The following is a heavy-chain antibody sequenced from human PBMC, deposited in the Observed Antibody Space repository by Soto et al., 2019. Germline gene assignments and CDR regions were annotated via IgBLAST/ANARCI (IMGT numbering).Heavy chain of an antibody. CDR1: NGSISSRYY. Sequence: LQLQESGPGLVKPSETLSLTCTVSNGSISSRYYWGWLRQTPGKGLEWIASIYYVGSTYYSPSLESRVTISVDTSNNQFSLRLNSVTAADTAVYYCARTAVATHWCFDLWGRGTLVT. CDR2: IYYVGST. CDR3: ARTAVATHWCFDL. D-gene: IGHD6-19*01. V-gene: IGHV4-39*01. J-gene: IGHJ2*01.